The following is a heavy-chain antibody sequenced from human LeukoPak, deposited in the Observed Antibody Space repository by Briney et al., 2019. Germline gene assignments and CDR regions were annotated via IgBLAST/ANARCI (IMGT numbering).Heavy chain of an antibody. J-gene: IGHJ3*02. D-gene: IGHD4-17*01. V-gene: IGHV4-59*11. CDR2: IYYSGST. CDR3: ARDLVTVTKGFDI. Sequence: SETLSLTCTVSGGSISSHYWSWIRQPPGKGLEWIGYIYYSGSTNYNPSLKSRVTISIDTSKNQFSLKLSSVTAADTAVYYCARDLVTVTKGFDIWGQGTMVSVSS. CDR1: GGSISSHY.